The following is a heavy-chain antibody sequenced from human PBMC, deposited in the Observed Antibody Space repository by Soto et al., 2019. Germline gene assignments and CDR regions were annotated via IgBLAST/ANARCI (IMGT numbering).Heavy chain of an antibody. V-gene: IGHV3-7*03. Sequence: EVQLVESGGGLIQTGGSLRLSCAASGFTLSSYWMSWVRQAPGMGLEWLAIIKKDGSETHYVDAVKGRFTISRDNAKNSLFLQMNSLRTDDTAVYYCARGAGWESDYWGHGTLLTVFS. CDR2: IKKDGSET. J-gene: IGHJ4*01. CDR1: GFTLSSYW. D-gene: IGHD1-26*01. CDR3: ARGAGWESDY.